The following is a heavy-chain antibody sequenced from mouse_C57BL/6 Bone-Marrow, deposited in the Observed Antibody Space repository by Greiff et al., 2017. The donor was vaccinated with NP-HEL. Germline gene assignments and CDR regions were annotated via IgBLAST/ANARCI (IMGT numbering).Heavy chain of an antibody. J-gene: IGHJ3*01. Sequence: VQLQQPGAELVKPGASVKLSCKASGYTFTSYWMHWVKQRPGQGLEWIGMIHPNSGSTNYNEKFKSKATLTVDKSSSTAYMQLSSLTSEDSAVYYCARRVFATVEAWFAYWGQGTLVTVSA. CDR3: ARRVFATVEAWFAY. V-gene: IGHV1-64*01. CDR2: IHPNSGST. D-gene: IGHD1-1*01. CDR1: GYTFTSYW.